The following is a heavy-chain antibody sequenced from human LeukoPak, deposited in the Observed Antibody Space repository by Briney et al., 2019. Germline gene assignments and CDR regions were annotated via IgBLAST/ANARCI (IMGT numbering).Heavy chain of an antibody. J-gene: IGHJ4*02. V-gene: IGHV3-7*01. CDR1: GFTFSSYW. D-gene: IGHD2-2*02. CDR3: ARDSVVPAAILYFDY. Sequence: GGSLRLSCAASGFTFSSYWMSWVRQAPGKGLEWVANIKQDGSEKYYVDSVKGRLTISRDNAKNSLYLQMNSLRAEDTAVYYCARDSVVPAAILYFDYWGQGTLVTVSS. CDR2: IKQDGSEK.